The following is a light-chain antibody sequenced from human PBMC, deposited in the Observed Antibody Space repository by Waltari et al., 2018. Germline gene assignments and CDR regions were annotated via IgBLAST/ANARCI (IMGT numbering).Light chain of an antibody. V-gene: IGLV3-21*01. CDR3: QVVDSSSDHPL. CDR1: NIGSKN. Sequence: SYDVTQPRSVSVSPGQTASITCGGDNIGSKNVHWYQQKPAQAPVLVIYYDSDRPSGIPERFSGSNSGNTATLTISGVEAGDEADYYCQVVDSSSDHPLFGGGTRLTVL. J-gene: IGLJ2*01. CDR2: YDS.